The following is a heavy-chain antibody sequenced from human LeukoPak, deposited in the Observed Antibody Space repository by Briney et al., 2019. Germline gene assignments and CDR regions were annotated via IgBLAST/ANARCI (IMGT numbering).Heavy chain of an antibody. CDR1: GYTFTSYG. V-gene: IGHV1-46*01. CDR3: ARDLLIAAAGKAYRGFDP. CDR2: INPSGGST. D-gene: IGHD6-13*01. J-gene: IGHJ5*02. Sequence: GASVKVSCKASGYTFTSYGINWVRQAPGQGLEWMGIINPSGGSTSYAQKFQGRVTMARDMSTSTVYMELSSLRSEDTAVYYCARDLLIAAAGKAYRGFDPWGQGTLVTVSS.